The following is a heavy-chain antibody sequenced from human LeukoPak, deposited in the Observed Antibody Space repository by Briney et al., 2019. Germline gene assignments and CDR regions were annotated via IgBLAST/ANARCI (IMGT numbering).Heavy chain of an antibody. CDR2: IYHSGST. Sequence: PSGTLSLTCAVSGGSISSSNWWSWVRQPPGKGLEWIGEIYHSGSTNYNPSLKSRVTISVDKSKIQFSLKLSSVTAADTAVYYCARGGIVVVPAARVLFDYWGQGTLVTVSS. D-gene: IGHD2-2*01. J-gene: IGHJ4*02. CDR3: ARGGIVVVPAARVLFDY. CDR1: GGSISSSNW. V-gene: IGHV4-4*02.